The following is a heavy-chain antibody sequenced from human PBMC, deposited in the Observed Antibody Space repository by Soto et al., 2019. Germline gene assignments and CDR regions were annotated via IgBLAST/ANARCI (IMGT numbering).Heavy chain of an antibody. V-gene: IGHV3-30*03. CDR2: ISYDGSNK. CDR3: ATNPRGVDTAVVTDY. J-gene: IGHJ4*02. Sequence: QVQLVESGGGVVQPGRSLRLSCAASGFTFSSYGMHWVRQAPGKGLEWVAVISYDGSNKYYADSVKGRFTISRDNSKNTLYLQMNSLRAEDTAVYYCATNPRGVDTAVVTDYWGQGTLVTVSS. CDR1: GFTFSSYG. D-gene: IGHD5-18*01.